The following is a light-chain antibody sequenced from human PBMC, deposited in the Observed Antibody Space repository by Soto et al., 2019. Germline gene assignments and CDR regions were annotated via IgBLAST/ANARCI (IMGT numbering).Light chain of an antibody. CDR2: AAS. V-gene: IGKV1-6*01. J-gene: IGKJ1*01. CDR1: QGIINE. Sequence: AIQMTQSPSSLSASVGDRVTITCRASQGIINELGWYQQKPGKAPKLLIYAASTLQSGVPSRFSGSGSGTDFTLTISSLQPGDFATYYCLQDYNYPWTFGQGTKVDIK. CDR3: LQDYNYPWT.